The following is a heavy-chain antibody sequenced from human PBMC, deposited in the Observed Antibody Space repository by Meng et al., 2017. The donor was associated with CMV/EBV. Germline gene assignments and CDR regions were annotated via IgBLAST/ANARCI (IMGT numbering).Heavy chain of an antibody. CDR2: IYTSGST. D-gene: IGHD2-15*01. Sequence: QGPLQESGAGLVKPSEPLSLTGTFSGGSISSYYWSWIRQPAGKGLGWIGRIYTSGSTNYNPSLKSRVTMSVDTSKNQFSLKLSSVTAADTAVYYCARSMVVAGDWFDPWGQGTLVTVSS. CDR3: ARSMVVAGDWFDP. CDR1: GGSISSYY. J-gene: IGHJ5*02. V-gene: IGHV4-4*07.